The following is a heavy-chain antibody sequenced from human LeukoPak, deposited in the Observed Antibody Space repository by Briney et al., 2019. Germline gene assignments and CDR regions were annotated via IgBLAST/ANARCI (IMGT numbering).Heavy chain of an antibody. CDR3: ATGAQYGLWGVPYFYYMHV. D-gene: IGHD3-10*01. CDR2: INPNSGGT. CDR1: GYTFTGYY. V-gene: IGHV1-2*02. Sequence: ASVKVSCKASGYTFTGYYMHWVRQAPGQGLEWMGWINPNSGGTNYAQKFQGRVSMTGDTSITTAYMELSSLTSDDTAVYYCATGAQYGLWGVPYFYYMHVWGTGTTVTVSS. J-gene: IGHJ6*03.